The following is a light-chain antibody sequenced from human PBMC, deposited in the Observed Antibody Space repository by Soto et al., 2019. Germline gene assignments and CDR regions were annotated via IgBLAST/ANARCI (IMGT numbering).Light chain of an antibody. CDR2: AAS. Sequence: DIQMTHSPSSLSASVGDRVTITCRASQSINNYLHWFQHKPGKAPKLLIYAASTLQSGVPSRFSGSGSGTEFTLTISSLQPDDFATYYCQQYNSDWKFGQGTKVDI. V-gene: IGKV1-16*01. CDR3: QQYNSDWK. J-gene: IGKJ1*01. CDR1: QSINNY.